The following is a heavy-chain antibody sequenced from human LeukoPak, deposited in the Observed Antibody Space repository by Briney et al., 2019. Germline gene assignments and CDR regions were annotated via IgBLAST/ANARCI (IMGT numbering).Heavy chain of an antibody. CDR1: GFSFSTNS. CDR2: ISSSSSYI. Sequence: GGSLRLSCADSGFSFSTNSMSWVRQAPGKGLEWVSSISSSSSYIYYADSVKGRFTISRDNAKNSLYLQMNGLRAEDTAVYYCARGQQNYYDGSGFYTWFDPWGQGTLVTVSS. CDR3: ARGQQNYYDGSGFYTWFDP. J-gene: IGHJ5*02. D-gene: IGHD3-22*01. V-gene: IGHV3-21*01.